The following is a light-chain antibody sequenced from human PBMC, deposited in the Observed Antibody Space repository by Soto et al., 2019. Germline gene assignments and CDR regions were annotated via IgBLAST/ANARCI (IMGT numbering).Light chain of an antibody. CDR1: QSISSW. CDR3: QQYNSYSIT. J-gene: IGKJ5*01. CDR2: DAS. Sequence: DIQITQSPSTLSASVVYIFTITFRASQSISSWLAWYQQKPGKAPKLLIYDASSLESGVPSRFSGSGSGTEFTLTISSLQPDDFATYYCQQYNSYSITFGQGTRLEIK. V-gene: IGKV1-5*01.